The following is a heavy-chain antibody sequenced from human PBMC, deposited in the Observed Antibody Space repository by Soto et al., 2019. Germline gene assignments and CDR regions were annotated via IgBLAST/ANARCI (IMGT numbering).Heavy chain of an antibody. Sequence: GGSLRLSCAASGFTFSSYSMNWVRQAPGKGLEWVSYISSSSSTIYYADSVKGRFTISRDNDKNSLYLQMNSLRDEDTAVYYCARGEYYYDSSGYYHDAFDIWGQGTMVTVSS. V-gene: IGHV3-48*02. D-gene: IGHD3-22*01. CDR1: GFTFSSYS. CDR2: ISSSSSTI. J-gene: IGHJ3*02. CDR3: ARGEYYYDSSGYYHDAFDI.